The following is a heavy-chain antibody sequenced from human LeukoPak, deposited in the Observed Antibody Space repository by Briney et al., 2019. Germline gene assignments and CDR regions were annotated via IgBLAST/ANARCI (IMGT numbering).Heavy chain of an antibody. CDR3: ARGGQTGYYYDSSGYYYGLDY. V-gene: IGHV4-34*01. D-gene: IGHD3-22*01. CDR1: GGSFSGYY. CDR2: INHSGST. J-gene: IGHJ4*02. Sequence: SETLSLTCAVYGGSFSGYYWSWIRQPPGKGLEWIGEINHSGSTNYNPSPKSRVTISVDTSKNQFSLKLSSVTAADTAVYYCARGGQTGYYYDSSGYYYGLDYWGQGTLVTVSS.